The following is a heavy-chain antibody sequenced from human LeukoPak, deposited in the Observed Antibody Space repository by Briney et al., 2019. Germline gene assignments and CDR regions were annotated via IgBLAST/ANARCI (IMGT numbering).Heavy chain of an antibody. Sequence: SGGSLRLSCAASGFTFSSYAMSWVRQAPGKGLEWVSAISGSGGSTYYADSVKGRFTISRDNSKNTLYLQMNSLRAEDTAVYYCARGSWGSGSYQTSWGQGTLVTVSS. CDR3: ARGSWGSGSYQTS. D-gene: IGHD3-10*01. CDR2: ISGSGGST. V-gene: IGHV3-23*01. J-gene: IGHJ5*02. CDR1: GFTFSSYA.